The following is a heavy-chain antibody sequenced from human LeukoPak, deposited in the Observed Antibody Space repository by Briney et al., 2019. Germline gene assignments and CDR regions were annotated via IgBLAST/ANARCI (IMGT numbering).Heavy chain of an antibody. D-gene: IGHD6-19*01. Sequence: ASVKGCCKASAYIFNSYGISWVRQAPGQGLEWIGWISAYNGNTNYAQKLQSRVTMTPDTSTSKAYMELRSLRSDDTAVYYCARDPSSGWFYFDYWGQGTLVTVSS. CDR3: ARDPSSGWFYFDY. J-gene: IGHJ4*02. CDR2: ISAYNGNT. CDR1: AYIFNSYG. V-gene: IGHV1-18*01.